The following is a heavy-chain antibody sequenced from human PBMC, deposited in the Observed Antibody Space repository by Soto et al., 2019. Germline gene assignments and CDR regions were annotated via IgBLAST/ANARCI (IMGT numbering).Heavy chain of an antibody. Sequence: EVQLVESGGGLVQPGRSLRLSCVASGFTSHDYAMHWVRQTPGKGLEWVSGIYWGSNKIDYADSVKGRFTISRDNAKNSLFLQMNGLSADDTALYYCVKDVSPGGADVWGQGTTVTVSS. V-gene: IGHV3-9*02. CDR2: IYWGSNKI. CDR1: GFTSHDYA. J-gene: IGHJ6*02. D-gene: IGHD3-10*01. CDR3: VKDVSPGGADV.